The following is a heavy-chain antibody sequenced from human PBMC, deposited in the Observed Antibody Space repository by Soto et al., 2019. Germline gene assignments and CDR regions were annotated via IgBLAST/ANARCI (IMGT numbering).Heavy chain of an antibody. J-gene: IGHJ4*02. D-gene: IGHD2-2*02. CDR3: AGGFVGYWSSNSCHTDD. CDR1: GCTFSSYA. Sequence: QVQLVQSGAEVKKPGSSVKVSCKASGCTFSSYAISWVRQAPGQGLEWMGGLIPIFGTANYAQKFQGRVTITADESTSTAYMELSSMRSEDTALYYCAGGFVGYWSSNSCHTDDWGQGTLVTVSS. V-gene: IGHV1-69*01. CDR2: LIPIFGTA.